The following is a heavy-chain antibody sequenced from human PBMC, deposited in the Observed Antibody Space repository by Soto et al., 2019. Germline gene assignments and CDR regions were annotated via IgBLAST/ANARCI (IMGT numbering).Heavy chain of an antibody. CDR3: ARRSTYCSSSGCYFDY. CDR1: GYSFISYW. D-gene: IGHD2-2*01. J-gene: IGHJ4*02. V-gene: IGHV5-51*01. Sequence: GDSLKISCKGSGYSFISYWIVWVRQMPVKGLEYMGSIYPGDSDTRYSPSFQGQVTISADKSISTAYLQLSSLKASDTALYYCARRSTYCSSSGCYFDYWGQGLPVTVSS. CDR2: IYPGDSDT.